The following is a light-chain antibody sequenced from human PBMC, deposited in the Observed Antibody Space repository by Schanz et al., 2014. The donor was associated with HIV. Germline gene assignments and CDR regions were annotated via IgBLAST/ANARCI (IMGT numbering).Light chain of an antibody. CDR3: QSFDGSLGGVL. Sequence: QSILAQPLSVSGAPGQRVTISCTGSSSNIGTGYDVHWYQVLPGIAPKLLIFGYSNRPSGVPDRFSGSKSDSSASLTITGLQPEDEADYYCQSFDGSLGGVLFGGGTQLTVL. V-gene: IGLV1-40*01. CDR2: GYS. CDR1: SSNIGTGYD. J-gene: IGLJ3*02.